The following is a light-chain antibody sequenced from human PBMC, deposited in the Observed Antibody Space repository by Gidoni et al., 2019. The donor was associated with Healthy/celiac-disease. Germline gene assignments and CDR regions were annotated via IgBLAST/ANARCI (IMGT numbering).Light chain of an antibody. CDR3: QQYTSYPRT. J-gene: IGKJ1*01. CDR1: QSISSW. V-gene: IGKV1-5*01. CDR2: DSS. Sequence: DSQMTQSPSTLSASVGDRVTITCRASQSISSWLAWYQQKPGKAPKLLIYDSSSLESGVPSRFRGSGSVTEFTLTLSSLHPDDFATYYCQQYTSYPRTFGQGTKVEIK.